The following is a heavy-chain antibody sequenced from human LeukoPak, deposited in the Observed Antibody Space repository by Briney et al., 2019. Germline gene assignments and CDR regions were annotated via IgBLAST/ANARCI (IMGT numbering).Heavy chain of an antibody. V-gene: IGHV1-2*02. J-gene: IGHJ4*02. CDR2: INPNSGGT. Sequence: ASVKVSCKASGYTFTGDYMHWVRQAPGQGLEWMGWINPNSGGTKYAQKFQGRVTMTRDTSISTAYMEPTSLRSDDTAVYYCARDLWEGSNSWIPYWGQGTLVTVSS. D-gene: IGHD6-13*01. CDR1: GYTFTGDY. CDR3: ARDLWEGSNSWIPY.